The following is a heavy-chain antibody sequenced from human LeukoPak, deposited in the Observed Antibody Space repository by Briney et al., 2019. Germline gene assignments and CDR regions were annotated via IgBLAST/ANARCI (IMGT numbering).Heavy chain of an antibody. CDR3: ARDRHCVNGVCHSPAGMDV. J-gene: IGHJ6*02. Sequence: PGGSLRLSCAASRFTFSNYAMHWVRQAPGKGLEWVADIWFDGKNQHFADSVRGRFAISRDNSKNTVYLQINSLRAEDTAVYYCARDRHCVNGVCHSPAGMDVWGQGTTVTVSS. CDR1: RFTFSNYA. D-gene: IGHD2-8*01. V-gene: IGHV3-33*08. CDR2: IWFDGKNQ.